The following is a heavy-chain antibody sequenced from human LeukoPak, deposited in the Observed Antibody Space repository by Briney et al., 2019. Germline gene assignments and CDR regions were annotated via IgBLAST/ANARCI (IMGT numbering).Heavy chain of an antibody. D-gene: IGHD4-17*01. V-gene: IGHV3-9*01. J-gene: IGHJ4*02. CDR1: GFTFSSYG. CDR2: ISWNSGSI. Sequence: GGSLRLSCAASGFTFSSYGMHWVRQAPGKGLEWVSGISWNSGSIGYADSVKGRFTISRDNAKNSLYLQMNSLRAEDTALYYCAKDTAMVTTSGAYDYWGQGTLVTVSS. CDR3: AKDTAMVTTSGAYDY.